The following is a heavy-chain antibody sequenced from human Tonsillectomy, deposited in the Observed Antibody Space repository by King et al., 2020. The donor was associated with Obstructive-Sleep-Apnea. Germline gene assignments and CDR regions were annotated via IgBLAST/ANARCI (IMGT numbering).Heavy chain of an antibody. CDR3: VRGCVVAASFDY. D-gene: IGHD2-15*01. J-gene: IGHJ4*02. CDR2: FNLSAGSP. Sequence: QLVQSGAEVKKPGASVRVSCKASGYTFTSYYMHWVRQAPRQGLEWRGMFNLSAGSPTYAQKIWGRVTMSRDTATSTVYMELSSLRSEDTAVYYCVRGCVVAASFDYWGQGTLVTVSS. CDR1: GYTFTSYY. V-gene: IGHV1-46*01.